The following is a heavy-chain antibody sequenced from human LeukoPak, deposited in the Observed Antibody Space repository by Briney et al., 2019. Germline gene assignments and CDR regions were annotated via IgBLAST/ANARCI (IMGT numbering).Heavy chain of an antibody. Sequence: GESLKISCKGSGYSFTSYWIGWVRQMPGKGLEWMGIIYPGDSDTRYSPSFQGQVTISADKSISTAYLQWSSLKASDTAMYYCARQGRRIERRSSRGDFDYWGQGTLVTVSS. J-gene: IGHJ4*02. CDR1: GYSFTSYW. CDR2: IYPGDSDT. V-gene: IGHV5-51*01. CDR3: ARQGRRIERRSSRGDFDY. D-gene: IGHD2-21*01.